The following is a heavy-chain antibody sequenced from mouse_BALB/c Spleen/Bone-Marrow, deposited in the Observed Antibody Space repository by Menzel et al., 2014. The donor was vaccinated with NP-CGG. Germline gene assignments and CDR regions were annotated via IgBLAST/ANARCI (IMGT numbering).Heavy chain of an antibody. J-gene: IGHJ3*01. V-gene: IGHV14-3*02. Sequence: EVQLQQSGAELVKPGASVKLSCTASGFNIKDTYMHWAKQRPEQGLEWIGRIDPANGNTKYDPKFQGKATITADTSSNTAYLQLSSLTSEDTAVYYCAAYYYGSSRFAYWGQGTLVTVSA. CDR2: IDPANGNT. CDR3: AAYYYGSSRFAY. D-gene: IGHD1-1*01. CDR1: GFNIKDTY.